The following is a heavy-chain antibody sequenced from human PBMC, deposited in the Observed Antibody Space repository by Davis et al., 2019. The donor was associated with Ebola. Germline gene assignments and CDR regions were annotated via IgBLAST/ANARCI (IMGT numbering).Heavy chain of an antibody. J-gene: IGHJ4*02. CDR1: GFTFNSYA. CDR2: ICGSGANT. CDR3: ARSSSDWLFPFDY. V-gene: IGHV3-23*01. Sequence: GESLKISCEASGFTFNSYAMSWVRRAPGKGLEWVSAICGSGANTYYAGSVKGRFTVSRDNSKNTLYLQMNSLRAEDTAVYYCARSSSDWLFPFDYWGQGTLVTVSS. D-gene: IGHD3-9*01.